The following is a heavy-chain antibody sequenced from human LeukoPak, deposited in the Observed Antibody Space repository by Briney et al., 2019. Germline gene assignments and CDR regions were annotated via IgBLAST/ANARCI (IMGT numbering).Heavy chain of an antibody. CDR2: IYYSGST. CDR3: ARVGVTSAFDI. CDR1: GGSISSSSYY. D-gene: IGHD2-8*01. V-gene: IGHV4-39*07. Sequence: PSETLSLTCTVSGGSISSSSYYWGWIRQPPGKGLEWIGSIYYSGSTYYNPSLKSRVTISVDTSKNQFSLKLSSVTAADTAVYYCARVGVTSAFDIWGQGTMVTVSS. J-gene: IGHJ3*02.